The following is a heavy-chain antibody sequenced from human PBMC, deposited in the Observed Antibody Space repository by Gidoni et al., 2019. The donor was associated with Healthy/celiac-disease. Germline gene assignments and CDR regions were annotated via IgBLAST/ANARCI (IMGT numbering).Heavy chain of an antibody. Sequence: EVQLLESGGGLVQPGGSLRLSCAASGFTFSSYAMSWVRQAPGKGLEWVSAISGSGGSTYYADSVKGRFTISRDNSKNTLYLQMNSLRAEDTAVYYCAKDWPRVRSYGYLSGSFDYWGQGTLVTVSS. V-gene: IGHV3-23*01. CDR1: GFTFSSYA. D-gene: IGHD5-18*01. CDR3: AKDWPRVRSYGYLSGSFDY. CDR2: ISGSGGST. J-gene: IGHJ4*02.